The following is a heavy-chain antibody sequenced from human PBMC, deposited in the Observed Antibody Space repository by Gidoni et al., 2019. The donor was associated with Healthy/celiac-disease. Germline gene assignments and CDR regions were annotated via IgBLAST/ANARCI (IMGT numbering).Heavy chain of an antibody. Sequence: QVQLVQAGAEGKKPGAAGKVACQESGYNLTSDGISWVRQAPGQGLEGIGWISAYTGNTNYAQKLQGRVTMTTDTSTSTAYMELRRLRSDDTAVYYCARDYYDSSGYYAPDYWGQGTLVTVSS. CDR3: ARDYYDSSGYYAPDY. D-gene: IGHD3-22*01. V-gene: IGHV1-18*01. CDR1: GYNLTSDG. CDR2: ISAYTGNT. J-gene: IGHJ4*02.